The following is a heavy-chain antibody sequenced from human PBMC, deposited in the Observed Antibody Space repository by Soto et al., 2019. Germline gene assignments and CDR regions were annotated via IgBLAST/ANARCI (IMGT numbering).Heavy chain of an antibody. CDR3: AKTRRDSSNPRHWFDP. V-gene: IGHV3-23*01. D-gene: IGHD6-13*01. J-gene: IGHJ5*02. Sequence: GGSLRLSCAASGFTFSSYAMSWVRQAPGKGLEWVSAISGSGGSTYYADSVKGRFTISRDNSKNTLYLQMNSLRAEDTAVYYCAKTRRDSSNPRHWFDPWGQGTLVTVSS. CDR1: GFTFSSYA. CDR2: ISGSGGST.